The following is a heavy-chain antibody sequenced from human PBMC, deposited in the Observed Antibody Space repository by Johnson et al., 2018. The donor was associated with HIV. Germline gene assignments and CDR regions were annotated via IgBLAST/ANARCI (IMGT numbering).Heavy chain of an antibody. Sequence: QVQLVESGGGVVQPGRSLRLSCAASGFTFSSYGMHWVRQAPGKGLEWVAFIRYDGSNKYYADSVKGRFTIARDNSKNTLYLQMNSLRAEDQAVYSCARDRGFGVVTLDAFDIWGQGTMVTVSS. CDR2: IRYDGSNK. D-gene: IGHD3-3*01. J-gene: IGHJ3*02. CDR1: GFTFSSYG. V-gene: IGHV3-30*02. CDR3: ARDRGFGVVTLDAFDI.